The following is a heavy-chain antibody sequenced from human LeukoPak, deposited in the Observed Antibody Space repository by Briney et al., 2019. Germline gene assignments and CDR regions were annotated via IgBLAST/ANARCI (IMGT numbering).Heavy chain of an antibody. J-gene: IGHJ4*02. CDR2: ISAYNGNT. Sequence: ASVKDSCKASGYTFTSYGISWVRQAPGQELEWMGWISAYNGNTNYAQKLQGRVTMTTDTYTSTAYMELRSLRSDDTAVYYCARAQVAGTSYFDYWGQGTLVTVSS. CDR1: GYTFTSYG. CDR3: ARAQVAGTSYFDY. D-gene: IGHD6-19*01. V-gene: IGHV1-18*01.